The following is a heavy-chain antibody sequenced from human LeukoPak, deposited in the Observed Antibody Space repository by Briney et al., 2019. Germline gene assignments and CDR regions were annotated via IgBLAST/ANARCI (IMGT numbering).Heavy chain of an antibody. D-gene: IGHD1-26*01. Sequence: SEPLSLTCTVSGGSISSSSYYWGWIRQPPGKGLEWIGSTYYSGSTYYNPSLKSRVTISVDTSKNQFSLKLSAGTAADTAVYYCARQVGHWFDPWGQGTLVTVSS. CDR1: GGSISSSSYY. CDR2: TYYSGST. V-gene: IGHV4-39*07. CDR3: ARQVGHWFDP. J-gene: IGHJ5*02.